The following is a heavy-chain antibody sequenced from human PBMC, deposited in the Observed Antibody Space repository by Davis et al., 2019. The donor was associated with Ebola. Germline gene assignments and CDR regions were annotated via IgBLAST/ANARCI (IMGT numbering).Heavy chain of an antibody. CDR3: ARDLSWAGYFDD. CDR1: GFTVRTFF. CDR2: IQSGGGT. Sequence: GGSLRLSCAATGFTVRTFFMNWVRQAPGKGLEWVSVIQSGGGTYYADSVKGRFTISRDNLKDTVYLQMNSLTVEDTAVYYCARDLSWAGYFDDWGQGTLVTVSS. J-gene: IGHJ4*02. D-gene: IGHD6-13*01. V-gene: IGHV3-66*02.